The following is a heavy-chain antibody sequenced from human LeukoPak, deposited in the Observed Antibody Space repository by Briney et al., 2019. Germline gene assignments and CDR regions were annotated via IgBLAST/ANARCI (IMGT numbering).Heavy chain of an antibody. Sequence: SETLSLTCAVSGGSFGDFYWSWIRQPPGKGLEWIGEINHSGYTNYYPSLKSRVTISVDTSKNQFSLKLSSVTAADTAVYYCARDLATAGYSSSSFDYWGQGTLVTVSS. CDR2: INHSGYT. CDR1: GGSFGDFY. J-gene: IGHJ4*02. CDR3: ARDLATAGYSSSSFDY. V-gene: IGHV4-34*01. D-gene: IGHD6-13*01.